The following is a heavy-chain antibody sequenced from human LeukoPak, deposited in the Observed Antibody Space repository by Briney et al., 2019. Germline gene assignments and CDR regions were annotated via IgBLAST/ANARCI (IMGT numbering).Heavy chain of an antibody. Sequence: ASVTVSCKASGYTFTSYYMHWVRQAPGQGLEWMGIINPSGGSTSYAQKFQGRVTMTRDTSTSTVYMELSSLRSEDTAVYYCARVRKSSSWYGGHYYYGMDVWGQGTTVTVSS. V-gene: IGHV1-46*01. J-gene: IGHJ6*02. CDR3: ARVRKSSSWYGGHYYYGMDV. CDR2: INPSGGST. D-gene: IGHD6-13*01. CDR1: GYTFTSYY.